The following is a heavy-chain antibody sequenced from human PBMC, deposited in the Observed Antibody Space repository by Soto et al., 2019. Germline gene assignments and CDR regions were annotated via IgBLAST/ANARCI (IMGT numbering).Heavy chain of an antibody. J-gene: IGHJ6*02. CDR1: GGSINSGGYY. CDR2: ISDRGTA. V-gene: IGHV4-31*03. D-gene: IGHD3-9*01. CDR3: ARADYEILTGSYAMDV. Sequence: SETLSLTCSVSGGSINSGGYYWSWIRQHPGKGLEWIGSISDRGTAYYNPSLRSRISISLHTSKNQFSLKLTSVTAADTAVYFCARADYEILTGSYAMDVWGQGTTVTVSS.